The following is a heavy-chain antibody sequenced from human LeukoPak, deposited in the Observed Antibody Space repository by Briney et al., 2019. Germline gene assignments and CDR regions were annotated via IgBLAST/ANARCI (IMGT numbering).Heavy chain of an antibody. CDR3: ARGRRWSGITGTTKALDY. CDR2: IYSSGST. V-gene: IGHV4-39*07. CDR1: GGSISSGGYY. Sequence: SQTLSLTCTVSGGSISSGGYYWSWIRQPPGKGLEWIGSIYSSGSTNYNPSLKSRVTISVDTSKNQFSLKLSSVTAADTAVYYCARGRRWSGITGTTKALDYWGQGTLVTVSS. D-gene: IGHD1-20*01. J-gene: IGHJ4*02.